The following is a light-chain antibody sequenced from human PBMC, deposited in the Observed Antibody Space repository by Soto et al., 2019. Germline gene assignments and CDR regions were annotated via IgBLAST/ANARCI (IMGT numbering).Light chain of an antibody. CDR3: QVWDSSSDVV. J-gene: IGLJ2*01. Sequence: SYELTQPPSVSVAPGKTARITCGGNNIGSKSVHWYQQKPGQAPVLVIYYDSDRPSGIPERFSGSNSGNTATLTISRVEAGDEADYYCQVWDSSSDVVFGGGPQLPVL. CDR1: NIGSKS. CDR2: YDS. V-gene: IGLV3-21*04.